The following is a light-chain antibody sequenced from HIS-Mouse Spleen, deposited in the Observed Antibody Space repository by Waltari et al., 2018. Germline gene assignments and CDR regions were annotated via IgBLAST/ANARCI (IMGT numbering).Light chain of an antibody. CDR1: HIGSKS. Sequence: SYVLTQPPSVSVAPGKTARITCGGNHIGSKSVHGYQQKPGQAPGLVVYDDSDRPSGIPERFSGSNSGNTATLTISRVEAGDEADYYCQVWDSSSDHVVFGGGTKLTVL. CDR2: DDS. V-gene: IGLV3-21*03. CDR3: QVWDSSSDHVV. J-gene: IGLJ2*01.